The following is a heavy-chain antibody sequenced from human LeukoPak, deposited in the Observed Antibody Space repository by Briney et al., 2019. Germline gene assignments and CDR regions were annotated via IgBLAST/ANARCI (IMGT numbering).Heavy chain of an antibody. V-gene: IGHV1-2*02. CDR3: ASVYSAKDLAQLDY. D-gene: IGHD4-11*01. Sequence: ASVKVSCKASGYTFTDYYIHWMRQAPGQGLEWMGWINPNSGATNYAQKFQGRVTMTRVTSIRTAYMELTILRSDDTAVYYCASVYSAKDLAQLDYWRQGTLVTVSS. CDR2: INPNSGAT. J-gene: IGHJ4*02. CDR1: GYTFTDYY.